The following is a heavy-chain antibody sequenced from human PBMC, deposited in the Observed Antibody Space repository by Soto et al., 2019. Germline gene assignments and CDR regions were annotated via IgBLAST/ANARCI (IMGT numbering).Heavy chain of an antibody. V-gene: IGHV1-18*01. CDR3: ARVSPSQGIAAAGTRDY. CDR2: ISAYNGNT. J-gene: IGHJ4*02. D-gene: IGHD6-13*01. Sequence: ASVKVSCKASGYTFTIYGIIWVRQAPGQGLEWMGWISAYNGNTNYAQKLQGRVTMTTDTSTSTAYMELRSLRSDDTAVYYCARVSPSQGIAAAGTRDYWGQGTLVTVSS. CDR1: GYTFTIYG.